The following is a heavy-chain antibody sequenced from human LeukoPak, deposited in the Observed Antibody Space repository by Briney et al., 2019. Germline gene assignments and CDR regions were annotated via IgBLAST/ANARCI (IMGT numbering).Heavy chain of an antibody. CDR3: AKLVWSSRKFDY. D-gene: IGHD2-21*01. V-gene: IGHV3-23*01. CDR1: GFTFSSYA. Sequence: GGSLRLPCAASGFTFSSYAMSWVRQAPGKGLEWVSTISDTGGSTHLANSVKGRFSISRDNSKNSLYLQMNSLRAEDTAVYYCAKLVWSSRKFDYWGHGTLVTVSS. J-gene: IGHJ4*01. CDR2: ISDTGGST.